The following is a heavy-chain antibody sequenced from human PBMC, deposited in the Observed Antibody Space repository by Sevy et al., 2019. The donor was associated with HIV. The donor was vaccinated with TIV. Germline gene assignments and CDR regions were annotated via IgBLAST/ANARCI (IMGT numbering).Heavy chain of an antibody. V-gene: IGHV3-23*01. CDR2: ISGSGGST. D-gene: IGHD3-10*02. Sequence: GGSLRLSCAASGFTFSSYAMSWVRQAPGKGLEWVSAISGSGGSTYYADSVKGRLTISRDNSKNTLYMKMNSLRAEDTAVYYCAKASRVRGVIIFFSMEQDYFDYWGQGTLVTVSS. CDR3: AKASRVRGVIIFFSMEQDYFDY. CDR1: GFTFSSYA. J-gene: IGHJ4*02.